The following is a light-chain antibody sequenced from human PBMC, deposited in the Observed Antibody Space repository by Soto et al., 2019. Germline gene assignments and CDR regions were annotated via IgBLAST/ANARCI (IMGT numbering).Light chain of an antibody. CDR1: QTLSTNS. J-gene: IGKJ3*01. CDR2: AAS. V-gene: IGKV3-20*01. Sequence: EIVLTQSPGTLSLSPGERATLSCRASQTLSTNSLAWYQQRPGQTPRLLIYAASTRDTDIPDRFNGSGSGTDFALTISRLEPEDFALYYCQQYNDSPLTFGPGTKWMSN. CDR3: QQYNDSPLT.